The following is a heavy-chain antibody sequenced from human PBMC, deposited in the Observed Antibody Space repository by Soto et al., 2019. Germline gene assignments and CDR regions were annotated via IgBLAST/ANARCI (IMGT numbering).Heavy chain of an antibody. V-gene: IGHV1-69*06. Sequence: QVQLVQSGAEVKKPGSSVKVSCKASGGTFSSYAISWVRQAPGQGLEWMGGIIPIFGTANYAQKFQGRVTITEDKSTSTAYMELSSLRSEDTAVYYCARKGLRDGYNQYYFDYWGQGTLVTVSS. J-gene: IGHJ4*02. D-gene: IGHD5-12*01. CDR3: ARKGLRDGYNQYYFDY. CDR2: IIPIFGTA. CDR1: GGTFSSYA.